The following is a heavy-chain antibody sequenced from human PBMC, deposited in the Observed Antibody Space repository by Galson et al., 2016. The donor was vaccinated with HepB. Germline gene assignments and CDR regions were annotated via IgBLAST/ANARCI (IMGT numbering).Heavy chain of an antibody. CDR1: GGTFSSYA. J-gene: IGHJ5*02. V-gene: IGHV1-69*06. D-gene: IGHD3-22*01. Sequence: SVKVSCKASGGTFSSYAISWVRQAPGQGLEWMGGILPIFYTANYAQKFQGRVTITADKSTSTAYMELRRLTSEDTAVYYCAKSGDPSGYYSGDWFDPWGQGTLVTVSS. CDR3: AKSGDPSGYYSGDWFDP. CDR2: ILPIFYTA.